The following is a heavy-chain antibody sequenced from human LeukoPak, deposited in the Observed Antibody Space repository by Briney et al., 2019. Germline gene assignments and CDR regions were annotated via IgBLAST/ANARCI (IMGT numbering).Heavy chain of an antibody. D-gene: IGHD6-19*01. V-gene: IGHV1-2*02. Sequence: VASVKVSCKASGYTFTGYYMHWVRQAPGQGLEWMGWINPNSGGTNHAQNFQGRVTMTRDTSISTASMELSGLISDDTAVYYCAFGYRSGWYWGPFDYWGQGTLVTVSS. CDR3: AFGYRSGWYWGPFDY. CDR2: INPNSGGT. J-gene: IGHJ4*02. CDR1: GYTFTGYY.